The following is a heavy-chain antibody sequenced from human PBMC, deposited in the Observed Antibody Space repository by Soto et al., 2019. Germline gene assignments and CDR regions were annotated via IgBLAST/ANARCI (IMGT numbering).Heavy chain of an antibody. CDR3: ARADIVVVPAASRSPTQALGV. J-gene: IGHJ6*02. CDR1: GGTFSSYA. CDR2: IIPIFGTA. V-gene: IGHV1-69*06. Sequence: ASVKVSCKASGGTFSSYAISWVRQAPGQGLEWMGGIIPIFGTANYAQKFQGRVTITADKSTSTAYMELSSLRSEDKAVYYCARADIVVVPAASRSPTQALGVWGQGTTVTVYS. D-gene: IGHD2-2*01.